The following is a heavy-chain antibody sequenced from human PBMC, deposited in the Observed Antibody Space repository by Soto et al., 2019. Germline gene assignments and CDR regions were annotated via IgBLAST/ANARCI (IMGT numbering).Heavy chain of an antibody. J-gene: IGHJ3*02. CDR1: GFPFSSYA. Sequence: GGSLRLSCAAAGFPFSSYAMHWVRKAPGKGLEWVAVISYDGSNKYYADSVKGRFTISRDNSKNTLYLQMNSLRAEDTAVYYCAKDGPYDTTLGAFDIWGQGTMVTVSS. CDR3: AKDGPYDTTLGAFDI. V-gene: IGHV3-30-3*01. D-gene: IGHD3-22*01. CDR2: ISYDGSNK.